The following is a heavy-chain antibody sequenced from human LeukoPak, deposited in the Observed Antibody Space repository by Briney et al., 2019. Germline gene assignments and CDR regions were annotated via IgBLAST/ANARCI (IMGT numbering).Heavy chain of an antibody. V-gene: IGHV3-53*01. CDR2: IYSGGST. J-gene: IGHJ4*02. D-gene: IGHD3-22*01. Sequence: GSLRLSCSASGFTVSSNYMSWVRQAPGKGLEWVSVIYSGGSTYYADSVKGRFTISRDNSKNTLYLQMNSLRAEDTAVYYCAREGEYYDSSGYYVDYWGQGTLVTVSS. CDR1: GFTVSSNY. CDR3: AREGEYYDSSGYYVDY.